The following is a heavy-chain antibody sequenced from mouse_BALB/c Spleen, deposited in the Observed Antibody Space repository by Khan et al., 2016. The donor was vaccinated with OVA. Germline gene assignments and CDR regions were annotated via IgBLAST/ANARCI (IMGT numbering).Heavy chain of an antibody. Sequence: EVKLVESGGDLVKPGGSLKLSCAASGFTFSNYGMSWVRQTPDKRLEWVATISSDGTYTYYPDSVKGRFTISRYNAKNTLYLQMISLKSEDTAMYDWTSDLTGSFAYWGQGTLVTVSA. CDR1: GFTFSNYG. J-gene: IGHJ3*01. V-gene: IGHV5-6*01. D-gene: IGHD4-1*01. CDR2: ISSDGTYT. CDR3: TSDLTGSFAY.